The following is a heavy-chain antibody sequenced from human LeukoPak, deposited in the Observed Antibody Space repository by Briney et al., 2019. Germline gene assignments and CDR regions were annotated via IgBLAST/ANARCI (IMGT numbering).Heavy chain of an antibody. Sequence: SETLSLTCTVSGGSNSSCYWSWLRQPAGKGLEWIGRIYTSGSTNYNPSLKSRVTMSVDTSKNQFSLKLSSVTAADAAVYYCARSWNYDYFDYWGQGTLVTVSS. V-gene: IGHV4-4*07. D-gene: IGHD1-7*01. CDR1: GGSNSSCY. CDR3: ARSWNYDYFDY. J-gene: IGHJ4*02. CDR2: IYTSGST.